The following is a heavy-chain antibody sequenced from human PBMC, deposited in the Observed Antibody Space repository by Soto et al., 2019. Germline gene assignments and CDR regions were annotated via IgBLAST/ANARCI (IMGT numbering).Heavy chain of an antibody. D-gene: IGHD6-13*01. CDR2: ISAGGTNT. Sequence: GGSLRLSCAASGFTFSNYAMDWVRQAPGKGLEWVAAISAGGTNTNYADSVKGRFTISSDNSKNTLYLQMNSLRTDDTAVYYCAKEYSPSCDYWGQGTLVTVSS. V-gene: IGHV3-23*01. CDR1: GFTFSNYA. CDR3: AKEYSPSCDY. J-gene: IGHJ4*02.